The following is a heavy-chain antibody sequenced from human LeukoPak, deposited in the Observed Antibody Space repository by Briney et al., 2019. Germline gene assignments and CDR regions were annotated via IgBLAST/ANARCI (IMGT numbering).Heavy chain of an antibody. D-gene: IGHD6-19*01. CDR1: GFSFSSYA. J-gene: IGHJ1*01. Sequence: GGSLRLSCAASGFSFSSYAMHWVRQAPGKGLEYVSVISSNGGSTYYANSVKGRFSISRDNSKNTVYLQMDSLRADDMAVYYCARGDYSSGWYPAPNNAEHSLYWGQGTLVIVSS. V-gene: IGHV3-64*01. CDR2: ISSNGGST. CDR3: ARGDYSSGWYPAPNNAEHSLY.